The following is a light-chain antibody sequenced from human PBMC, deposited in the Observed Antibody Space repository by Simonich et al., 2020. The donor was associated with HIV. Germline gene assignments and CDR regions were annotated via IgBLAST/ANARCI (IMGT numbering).Light chain of an antibody. CDR2: KVS. CDR1: QSLVHSDGNTY. V-gene: IGKV2-30*02. CDR3: MQGTLWWT. Sequence: DIVMTQSPLSLPVTLGQPASISCRSSQSLVHSDGNTYLNWFHQRPGQSPRRLIYKVSNRYSGGPDRFSGSGSDTDFTLKISRVEAEDVGIYYCMQGTLWWTFGQGTKVEIK. J-gene: IGKJ1*01.